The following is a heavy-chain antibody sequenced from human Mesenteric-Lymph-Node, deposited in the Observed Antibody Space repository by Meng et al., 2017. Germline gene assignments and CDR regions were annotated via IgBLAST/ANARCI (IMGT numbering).Heavy chain of an antibody. V-gene: IGHV4-31*01. CDR2: MYYSGST. CDR1: GVSISSNVNY. J-gene: IGHJ2*01. Sequence: QVPAQETAPGPVTPSQTLSLPCIVSGVSISSNVNYWSWIRQHPGKGLEWLGYMYYSGSTYYNPSINTPITISLDTSKNQFSLRLDSVTAADTAVYFCARNDLAFWYFDLWGRGTLVTVSS. CDR3: ARNDLAFWYFDL. D-gene: IGHD3-3*01.